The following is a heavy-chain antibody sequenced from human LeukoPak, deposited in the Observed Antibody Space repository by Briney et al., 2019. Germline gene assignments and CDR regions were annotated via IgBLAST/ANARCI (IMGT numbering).Heavy chain of an antibody. D-gene: IGHD1-7*01. J-gene: IGHJ4*02. V-gene: IGHV3-23*01. CDR1: GFTFSNYA. Sequence: PGGSLRLSCAASGFTFSNYATNWVRQAPGKGLEWVSGISGGGGITDYADSVKGRFTISRDNSKNTLYLQMNSLRAEDTAVYYCAKNPGYNWNYGYSDYWGQGTVVTVSS. CDR2: ISGGGGIT. CDR3: AKNPGYNWNYGYSDY.